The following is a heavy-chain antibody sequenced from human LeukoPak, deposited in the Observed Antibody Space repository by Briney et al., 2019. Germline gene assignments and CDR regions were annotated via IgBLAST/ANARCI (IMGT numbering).Heavy chain of an antibody. CDR1: GGSISSSNW. V-gene: IGHV4-4*02. D-gene: IGHD3-16*01. CDR2: IHHSGST. Sequence: SGTLSLTCAVSGGSISSSNWWSWVRQPPGKGLEWIGEIHHSGSTNYNPSLKSRVTISVDTSKNQFSLKLSSVTAADTAVYYCARDLGDYVWVAWGQGTLVTVSS. CDR3: ARDLGDYVWVA. J-gene: IGHJ5*02.